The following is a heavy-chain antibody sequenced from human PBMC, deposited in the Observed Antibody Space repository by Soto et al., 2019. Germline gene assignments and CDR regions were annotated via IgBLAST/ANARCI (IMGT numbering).Heavy chain of an antibody. J-gene: IGHJ6*02. CDR3: ARWGEVSHNPGGNYYYGMDV. CDR2: ILYDGSDK. V-gene: IGHV3-30*03. CDR1: GFAFGNYG. Sequence: QVQLVESGGGVVQTGTSLRLSCVASGFAFGNYGLHWVRQPPGKGLEWVASILYDGSDKFYADSVKGRFTVSRDDSKKTFNVQMDSLREEDTAVYFCARWGEVSHNPGGNYYYGMDVWGQGTTVTVSS. D-gene: IGHD3-16*01.